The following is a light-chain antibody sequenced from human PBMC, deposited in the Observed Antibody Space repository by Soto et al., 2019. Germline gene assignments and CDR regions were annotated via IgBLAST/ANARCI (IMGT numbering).Light chain of an antibody. Sequence: EIVLTQCPATLSVSPGERATLSCRASQSVSSNLAWYEQIPGQAPSLLIYGASNRETGIPARVNGRGSGTEFTRTISSLEPEDVSVYFCRQRSKWTGTFSLGTKVDI. CDR3: RQRSKWTGT. J-gene: IGKJ1*01. CDR1: QSVSSN. CDR2: GAS. V-gene: IGKV3-11*01.